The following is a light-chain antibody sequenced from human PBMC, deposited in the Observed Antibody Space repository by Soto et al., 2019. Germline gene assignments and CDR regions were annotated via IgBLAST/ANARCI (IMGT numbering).Light chain of an antibody. CDR3: QQSDRTPLT. CDR1: QSINY. CDR2: ATY. J-gene: IGKJ4*01. V-gene: IGKV1-39*01. Sequence: DIQMTQSPSSLSASVGDRVTITCRASQSINYLNWYQQESGKAPKLLIYATYYLQSGVPSRFSGSGSGTDFTLTISDLQREDFATYYCQQSDRTPLTFGGGTKVEI.